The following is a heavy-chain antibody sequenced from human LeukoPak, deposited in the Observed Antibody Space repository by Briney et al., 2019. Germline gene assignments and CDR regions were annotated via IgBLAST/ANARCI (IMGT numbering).Heavy chain of an antibody. CDR3: ATDRMTTVTHGGMF. Sequence: ASVKVSCKVSGYTLTELSMHWVRQAPGKGLEWMGGFDPEDGETIYAQKFQGRVTMTEDTSTDTAYMELSSLRSEDTAVYHCATDRMTTVTHGGMFWGQGTLVTVSS. CDR1: GYTLTELS. V-gene: IGHV1-24*01. J-gene: IGHJ4*02. CDR2: FDPEDGET. D-gene: IGHD4-17*01.